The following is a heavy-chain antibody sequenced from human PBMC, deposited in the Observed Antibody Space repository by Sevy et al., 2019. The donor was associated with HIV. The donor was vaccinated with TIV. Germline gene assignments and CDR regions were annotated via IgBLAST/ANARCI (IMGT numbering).Heavy chain of an antibody. Sequence: SETLSLTCTVSGGSISSYYWSWIRQPPGKGLEWIGYIYYSGSTNYHPSLKSRVTISVDTSKNQFSLKLSSVTAADTAVYYCARVSGTGYSYGYGYGDNWFDPWGQGTLVTVSS. J-gene: IGHJ5*02. CDR3: ARVSGTGYSYGYGYGDNWFDP. D-gene: IGHD5-18*01. V-gene: IGHV4-59*01. CDR2: IYYSGST. CDR1: GGSISSYY.